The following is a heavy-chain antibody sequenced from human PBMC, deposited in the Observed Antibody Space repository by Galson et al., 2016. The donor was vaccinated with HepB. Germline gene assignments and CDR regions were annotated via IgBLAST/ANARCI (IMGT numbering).Heavy chain of an antibody. CDR2: IYPRDSDT. D-gene: IGHD2-15*01. V-gene: IGHV5-51*01. CDR1: RDLLRNYW. J-gene: IGHJ4*02. CDR3: VRQVVGAANFEY. Sequence: QSGAEVKKPGESLKISCAGSRDLLRNYWIGWVRQQPGKGLEWMGTIYPRDSDTRYSPSFQGQITISADDSINTAYLQWSSLKVSDTAIYYCVRQVVGAANFEYWGQGTLVTVSS.